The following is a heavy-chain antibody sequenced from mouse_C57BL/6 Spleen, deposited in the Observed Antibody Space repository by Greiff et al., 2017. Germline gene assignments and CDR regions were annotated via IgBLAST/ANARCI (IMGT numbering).Heavy chain of an antibody. CDR2: IDPETGGT. CDR3: TRSMDY. V-gene: IGHV1-15*01. Sequence: QVQLKQSGAELVRPGASVTLSCKASGYTFTDYEMHWVKQTPVHGLEWIGAIDPETGGTAYNQKFKGKAILTADKSSSTAYMELRCLTSEDSAVYYCTRSMDYWGQGTSVTVSS. CDR1: GYTFTDYE. J-gene: IGHJ4*01.